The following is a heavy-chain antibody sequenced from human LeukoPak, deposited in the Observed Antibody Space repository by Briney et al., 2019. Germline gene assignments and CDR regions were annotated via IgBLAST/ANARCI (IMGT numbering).Heavy chain of an antibody. CDR1: GNSISSYNYY. V-gene: IGHV4-61*02. D-gene: IGHD3-3*01. CDR3: ARVSTYYDFWSGPNWFDP. Sequence: SETLSLTCTVSGNSISSYNYYWSWVRQPAGKGLEWIGRVYPSGNTNYNPYNPSLTGRVTISIDASRNQFSLILTSVTAADTAVYYCARVSTYYDFWSGPNWFDPWGQGTLVTVSS. J-gene: IGHJ5*02. CDR2: VYPSGNT.